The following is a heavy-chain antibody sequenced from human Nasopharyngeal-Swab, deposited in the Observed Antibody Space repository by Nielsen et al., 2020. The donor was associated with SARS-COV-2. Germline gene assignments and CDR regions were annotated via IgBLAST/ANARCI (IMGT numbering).Heavy chain of an antibody. V-gene: IGHV4-59*01. D-gene: IGHD6-13*01. Sequence: GSLRLSCTVSGGSISSYYWSWIRQPPGKGLEWIGYIYYSGSTNYNPSLKSRVTISVDTSKNQFSLKLSSVTAADTAVYYCASIVGAVGTIAMDVWGQGTTVTVSS. CDR3: ASIVGAVGTIAMDV. CDR1: GGSISSYY. J-gene: IGHJ6*02. CDR2: IYYSGST.